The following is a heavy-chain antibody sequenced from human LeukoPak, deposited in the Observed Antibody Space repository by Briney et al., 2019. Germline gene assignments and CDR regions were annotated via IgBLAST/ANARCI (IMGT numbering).Heavy chain of an antibody. CDR1: AGSICNSY. J-gene: IGHJ5*02. D-gene: IGHD3-22*01. Sequence: SGTLSLTCAVSAGSICNSYCSWARQPPGKGLEFIGYISTGGDINYNPSLRSRATMSINTSNNQLSLTLTSVTTADTGVYFCVRGPGRGYDLEPWGQGSLVTVTS. V-gene: IGHV4-4*08. CDR3: VRGPGRGYDLEP. CDR2: ISTGGDI.